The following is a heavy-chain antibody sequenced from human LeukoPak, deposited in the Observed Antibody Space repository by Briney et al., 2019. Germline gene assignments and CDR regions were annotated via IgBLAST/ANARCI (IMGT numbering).Heavy chain of an antibody. J-gene: IGHJ3*02. D-gene: IGHD1-7*01. Sequence: SETLSLTCTVSGYSISSGYYWGWIRQPPGKGLGWIGSIYHSGSTYYNPTLKSRVTISVDTSKNHFSLKLSTVTAADTAVYYCARNYKDVFDIWGQGTMVTVSS. CDR3: ARNYKDVFDI. CDR2: IYHSGST. V-gene: IGHV4-38-2*02. CDR1: GYSISSGYY.